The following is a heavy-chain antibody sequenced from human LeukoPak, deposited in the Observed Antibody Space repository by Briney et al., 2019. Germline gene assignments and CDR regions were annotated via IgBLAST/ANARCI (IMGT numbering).Heavy chain of an antibody. J-gene: IGHJ4*02. CDR1: GGSFSGYY. V-gene: IGHV4-34*01. Sequence: SETLSFTCAVYGGSFSGYYWSWIRQPPGKGLEWIGEINHSGSTNYNPSLKSRVTISVDASKNQFSLKLSSVTAADTAVYYCARNLYYYDSSGYSRALGYWGQGTLVTVSS. CDR2: INHSGST. CDR3: ARNLYYYDSSGYSRALGY. D-gene: IGHD3-22*01.